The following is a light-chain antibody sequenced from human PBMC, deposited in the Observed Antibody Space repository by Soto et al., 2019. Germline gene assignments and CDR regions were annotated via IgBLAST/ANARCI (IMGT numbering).Light chain of an antibody. Sequence: QSVLTQPPSVSGAPGQRVTISCTGSSSNIGAGYDVHWYQQRPGTAPRLLISDDINRPSGVPDRFSGSKSGTSASLAITGLQADDEADYYCQSYDTALGGSYVFGSGTK. CDR3: QSYDTALGGSYV. CDR2: DDI. V-gene: IGLV1-40*01. CDR1: SSNIGAGYD. J-gene: IGLJ1*01.